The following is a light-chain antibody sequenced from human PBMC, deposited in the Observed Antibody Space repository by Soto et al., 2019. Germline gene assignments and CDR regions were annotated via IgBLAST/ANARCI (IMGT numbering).Light chain of an antibody. Sequence: EIVLTQSPGTLSSSPGGRATLFCRASQTITTSQLAWYQQKPGQAPRVLIFGASNRATGIPDRFSGSGSGTDFTLTISRLEPEDFAMYYCQQYAGSPRTFGQGTKVDIK. CDR2: GAS. CDR1: QTITTSQ. V-gene: IGKV3-20*01. J-gene: IGKJ1*01. CDR3: QQYAGSPRT.